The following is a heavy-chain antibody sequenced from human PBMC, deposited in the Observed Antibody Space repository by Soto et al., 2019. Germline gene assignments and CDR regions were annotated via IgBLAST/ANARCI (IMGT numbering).Heavy chain of an antibody. CDR3: AMSNSNDLYYHFES. CDR2: INWNSDTI. Sequence: GESLRLSCAASGFTFDDYAMHWVRQAPGKGLEWVSGINWNSDTIGYADSVKGRFTVSGDNAKGSLLLQMSSLRAEDTAVYFCAMSNSNDLYYHFESWGQGTPVTVSS. D-gene: IGHD3-22*01. CDR1: GFTFDDYA. J-gene: IGHJ4*02. V-gene: IGHV3-9*01.